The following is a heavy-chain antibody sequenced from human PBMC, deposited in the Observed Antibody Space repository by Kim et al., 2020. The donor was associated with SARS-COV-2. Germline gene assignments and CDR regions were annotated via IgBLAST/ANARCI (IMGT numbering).Heavy chain of an antibody. CDR1: GFTFSSYW. CDR3: ARDGRGYYDFWSGYYTQNWFDP. J-gene: IGHJ5*02. CDR2: IKQDGSEK. Sequence: GGSLRLSCAASGFTFSSYWMSWVRQAPGKGLEWVANIKQDGSEKYYVDSVKGRFTISRDNAKNSLYLQMNSLRAEDTAVYYCARDGRGYYDFWSGYYTQNWFDPWGQGTLVTVSS. V-gene: IGHV3-7*01. D-gene: IGHD3-3*01.